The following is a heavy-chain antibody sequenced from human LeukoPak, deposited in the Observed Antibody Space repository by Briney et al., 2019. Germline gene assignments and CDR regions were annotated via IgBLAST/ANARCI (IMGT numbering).Heavy chain of an antibody. D-gene: IGHD2-15*01. J-gene: IGHJ4*02. CDR1: GFIFSNYG. Sequence: GGSLRLSCAASGFIFSNYGIHWVRQAPGKGLEWVTIIVYDGTKKYYADSVKGRFTISRDNSKNTLYLQMNSLRAEDTAVYYCAKEGAIVVVVAEFDYWGQGTLVTVSS. V-gene: IGHV3-30*02. CDR2: IVYDGTKK. CDR3: AKEGAIVVVVAEFDY.